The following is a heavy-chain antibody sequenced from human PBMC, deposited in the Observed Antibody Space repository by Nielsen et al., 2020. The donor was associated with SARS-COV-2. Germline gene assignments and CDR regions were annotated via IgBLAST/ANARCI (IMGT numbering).Heavy chain of an antibody. D-gene: IGHD3-10*01. J-gene: IGHJ4*02. V-gene: IGHV3-9*01. CDR3: ATKQYYYDSRSFSIDY. CDR1: GFTFSSYW. CDR2: ISWNSGSI. Sequence: SLKISCAASGFTFSSYWMHWVRQAPGKGLEWVSGISWNSGSIGYADSVKGRFTISRDNAENSLYLQMNSLRAEDTALYYCATKQYYYDSRSFSIDYWGQGTLVTVSS.